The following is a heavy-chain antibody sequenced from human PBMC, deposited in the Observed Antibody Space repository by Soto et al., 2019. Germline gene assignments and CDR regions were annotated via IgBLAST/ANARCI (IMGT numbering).Heavy chain of an antibody. Sequence: EVQLLESGGGLVQPGESLRLSCAASGFTFSSYDMRWVRQAPGKGLEWVSTISTSGGSTYYADSVKGRFTISRDNSKNSLYLQMNSLRAEDTATYYCTKKAIDSEHSYSAIDYWGQGTLVTVSS. CDR1: GFTFSSYD. V-gene: IGHV3-23*01. CDR2: ISTSGGST. CDR3: TKKAIDSEHSYSAIDY. D-gene: IGHD5-18*01. J-gene: IGHJ4*02.